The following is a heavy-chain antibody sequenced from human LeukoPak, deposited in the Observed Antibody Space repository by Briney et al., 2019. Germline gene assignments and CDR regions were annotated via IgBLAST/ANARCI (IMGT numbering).Heavy chain of an antibody. D-gene: IGHD3-9*01. CDR2: ISWNSGSI. CDR1: GFTFDDYA. J-gene: IGHJ4*02. V-gene: IGHV3-9*01. CDR3: AKDHYDILTGYYNGFDY. Sequence: GGSLRLSCAASGFTFDDYAMHWVRQAPGKGLEWVSGISWNSGSIGYADSVKGRFTISRDNAKNSLYLQMNSLRAEDTAVYYCAKDHYDILTGYYNGFDYWGQGTLVTVSS.